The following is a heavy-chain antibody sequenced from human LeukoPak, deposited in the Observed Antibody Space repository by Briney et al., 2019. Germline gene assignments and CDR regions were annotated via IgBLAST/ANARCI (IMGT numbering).Heavy chain of an antibody. Sequence: GGSLRLSCAVPGFTFTGHAMNWVRQAPGKGLEWVSAISGRGSSTYYADSVKGRFSLFRDNSKNTLRLQMNSLRAEDTAVYYCAQSKYRNDDYYYGMDVWGQGTTVTVSS. V-gene: IGHV3-23*01. CDR1: GFTFTGHA. D-gene: IGHD2/OR15-2a*01. CDR3: AQSKYRNDDYYYGMDV. J-gene: IGHJ6*02. CDR2: ISGRGSST.